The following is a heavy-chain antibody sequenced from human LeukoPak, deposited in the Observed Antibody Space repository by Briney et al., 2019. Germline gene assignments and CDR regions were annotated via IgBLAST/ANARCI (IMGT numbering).Heavy chain of an antibody. V-gene: IGHV1-2*02. CDR3: ARAITMIVVASGYYFDY. J-gene: IGHJ4*02. D-gene: IGHD3-22*01. CDR2: INPNSGGT. Sequence: ASVKVSWKASGYTFISSDINWVRQATGQGLEWMGWINPNSGGTNYAQKFQGRVTMTRDTSISTAYMELSRLRSDDTAVYYCARAITMIVVASGYYFDYWGQGTLVTVSS. CDR1: GYTFISSD.